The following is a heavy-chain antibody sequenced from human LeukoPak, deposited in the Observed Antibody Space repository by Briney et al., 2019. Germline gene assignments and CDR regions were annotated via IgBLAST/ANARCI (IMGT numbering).Heavy chain of an antibody. V-gene: IGHV4-31*03. CDR3: ARDRGIAAAGPESIFDY. D-gene: IGHD6-13*01. CDR1: GGSISSGGYS. J-gene: IGHJ4*02. CDR2: IYYSGST. Sequence: SETLSLTCTVSGGSISSGGYSWSWIRQHPEKGLEWIGYIYYSGSTYYNPSLKSRVTISVDTSKNQFSLKLSSVTAADTAVYYCARDRGIAAAGPESIFDYWGQGTLVTVSS.